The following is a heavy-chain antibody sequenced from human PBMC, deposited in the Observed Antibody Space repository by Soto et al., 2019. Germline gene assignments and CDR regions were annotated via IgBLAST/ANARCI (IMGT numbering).Heavy chain of an antibody. V-gene: IGHV4-59*01. CDR2: LYYGRSA. CDR1: GDSISTYY. D-gene: IGHD3-22*01. Sequence: QVQLQESGPGLVKPSETLSLTCAVSGDSISTYYCMWIRQPPGKGLESIGYLYYGRSANYNPSLKSLVTWSVDTATNQCSLTLSSMTAADTAVYYCALRSMAVVPEYWGQGTLVTVSS. CDR3: ALRSMAVVPEY. J-gene: IGHJ4*02.